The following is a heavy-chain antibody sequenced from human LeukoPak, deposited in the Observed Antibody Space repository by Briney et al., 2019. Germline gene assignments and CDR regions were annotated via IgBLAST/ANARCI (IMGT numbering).Heavy chain of an antibody. CDR1: GFTFRSYW. D-gene: IGHD3-16*01. V-gene: IGHV3-7*01. Sequence: PGGSLRLSCAASGFTFRSYWMSWVRQAPGRGLDWVATIKQDGILKHYVDSVKGRFTISRDNAKNSLYLQMDSLRVEDTAVYYCARLGGEITRFDLWGQGALVTVSS. J-gene: IGHJ5*02. CDR3: ARLGGEITRFDL. CDR2: IKQDGILK.